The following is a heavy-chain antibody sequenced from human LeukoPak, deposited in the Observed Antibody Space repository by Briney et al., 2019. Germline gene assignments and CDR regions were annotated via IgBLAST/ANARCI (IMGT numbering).Heavy chain of an antibody. J-gene: IGHJ4*02. V-gene: IGHV2-70*04. CDR3: ARMTGTAMVYYFDY. D-gene: IGHD5-18*01. Sequence: SGPALVKPTQPLTLTCTFSMFSLSTSGMRVSWIRQTPGKALEWLARIDWDDDKFYSTSLKTRLTISKDTSKNQVVLTMTNMDPVDTATYYCARMTGTAMVYYFDYWGQGTLVTVSS. CDR1: MFSLSTSGMR. CDR2: IDWDDDK.